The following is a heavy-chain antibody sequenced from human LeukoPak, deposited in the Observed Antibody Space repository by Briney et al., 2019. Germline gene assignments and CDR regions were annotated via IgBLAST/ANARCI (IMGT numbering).Heavy chain of an antibody. V-gene: IGHV3-23*01. D-gene: IGHD5-18*01. Sequence: PGGSLGLSCAASKFTFSRCEMSWVRQAPGKGLEWVSAISGSGGNTYYADSVKGRFTISRDNPKNKLYLQMNSLRAEDTAVYHCPRWDTATAFDYWGQGTLVTVSS. J-gene: IGHJ4*02. CDR2: ISGSGGNT. CDR3: PRWDTATAFDY. CDR1: KFTFSRCE.